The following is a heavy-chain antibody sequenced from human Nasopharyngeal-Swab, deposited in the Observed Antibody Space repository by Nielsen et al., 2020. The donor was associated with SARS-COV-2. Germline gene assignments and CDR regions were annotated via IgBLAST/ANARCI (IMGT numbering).Heavy chain of an antibody. CDR1: GFTFGSYW. CDR2: IKQDASKK. V-gene: IGHV3-7*01. CDR3: ARVYYGCVES. D-gene: IGHD3-10*01. Sequence: GESLKISCAASGFTFGSYWMSWVRQAPGKGLEWVANIKQDASKKSYVDSVKGRFTISRDNAKNTLYLQMNSLRAEDTAVYCCARVYYGCVESWGQGTLVTVSS. J-gene: IGHJ4*02.